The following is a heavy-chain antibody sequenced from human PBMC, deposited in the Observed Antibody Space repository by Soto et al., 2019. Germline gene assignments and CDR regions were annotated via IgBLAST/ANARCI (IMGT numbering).Heavy chain of an antibody. J-gene: IGHJ5*02. Sequence: PGGSLRLSCAASGFTFSSYSMNWVRQAPVKGLEWVSSISSSSIYIYYADPVKGPLTISRDHAKNPMYPQMNSLRAEDTAVYYCARDSGPSSPFDPWGQGTLVTV. V-gene: IGHV3-21*06. CDR3: ARDSGPSSPFDP. CDR2: ISSSSIYI. CDR1: GFTFSSYS. D-gene: IGHD7-27*01.